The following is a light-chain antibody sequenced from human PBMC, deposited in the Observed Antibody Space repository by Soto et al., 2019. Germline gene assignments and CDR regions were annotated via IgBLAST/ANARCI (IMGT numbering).Light chain of an antibody. J-gene: IGLJ1*01. CDR2: EVS. CDR1: SSDVGGYNY. CDR3: SSYTSSIFYV. V-gene: IGLV2-14*01. Sequence: QSVLTQPASVSGSPGQSITISCTGTSSDVGGYNYVSWYQQHPGKAPKLMLYEVSNRPSGVSNRFSGSKSGNTASLTISGLQAEDEADYYCSSYTSSIFYVFGTGTQLTVL.